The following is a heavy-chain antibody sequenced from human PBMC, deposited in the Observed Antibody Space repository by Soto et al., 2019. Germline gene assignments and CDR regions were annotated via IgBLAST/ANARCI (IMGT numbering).Heavy chain of an antibody. CDR3: AKDLGHGGRGAFDI. D-gene: IGHD7-27*01. CDR2: ISYDGSNK. CDR1: GFTFSSYG. V-gene: IGHV3-30*18. J-gene: IGHJ3*02. Sequence: QVQLVESGGGVVQPGRSLRLSCAASGFTFSSYGMHWVRQAPGKGLEWVALISYDGSNKYYADSVKGRFTISRDNSKNTLYLQMNSLSTEDTDVYYCAKDLGHGGRGAFDIWGQGTMVTVSS.